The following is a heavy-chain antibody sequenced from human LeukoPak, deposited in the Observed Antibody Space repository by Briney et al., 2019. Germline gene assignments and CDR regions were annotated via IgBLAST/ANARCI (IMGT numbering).Heavy chain of an antibody. D-gene: IGHD3-10*01. Sequence: ASVKVSCKASGGTFSSYAISWVRQAPGQGLEWMGGIIPIFGTANYAQKFQGRVTITADESTSTAYMELSSLRSEDTAVYYCARVYYYGSGSYSIHYYGMDVWGQGTTVTVSS. CDR1: GGTFSSYA. V-gene: IGHV1-69*13. CDR2: IIPIFGTA. CDR3: ARVYYYGSGSYSIHYYGMDV. J-gene: IGHJ6*02.